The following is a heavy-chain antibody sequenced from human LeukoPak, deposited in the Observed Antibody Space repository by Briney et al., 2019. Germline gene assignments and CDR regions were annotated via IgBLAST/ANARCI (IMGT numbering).Heavy chain of an antibody. J-gene: IGHJ4*02. D-gene: IGHD3-9*01. V-gene: IGHV5-51*01. Sequence: GESLQISCQGSGYSFTSYWIGWVRQMPGKGLEWMGIIYPGDSDTRYSPSFQGQVTISADKSISTAYLQWSSLKASDTAMYYCARRVDYDILTGYLSYYFDYWGQGTLVTVSS. CDR3: ARRVDYDILTGYLSYYFDY. CDR2: IYPGDSDT. CDR1: GYSFTSYW.